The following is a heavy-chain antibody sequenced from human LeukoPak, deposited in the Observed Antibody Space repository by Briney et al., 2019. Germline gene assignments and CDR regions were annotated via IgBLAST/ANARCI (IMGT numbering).Heavy chain of an antibody. D-gene: IGHD5-18*01. V-gene: IGHV1-2*04. J-gene: IGHJ6*02. CDR3: ARDRYSYGYRYYYGMDV. Sequence: ASVKVSCKASGYTFTGYYMHWVRQAPGQGLEWMGWINPNSGGTNYAQKFQGWVTMTRDTSISTAYMELSRLRSDDTAVYYCARDRYSYGYRYYYGMDVWGQGTTVTVSS. CDR1: GYTFTGYY. CDR2: INPNSGGT.